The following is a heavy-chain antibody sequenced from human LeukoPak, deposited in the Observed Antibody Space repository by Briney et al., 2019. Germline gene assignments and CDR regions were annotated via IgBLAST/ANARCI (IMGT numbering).Heavy chain of an antibody. J-gene: IGHJ4*02. CDR1: GFTFSSYE. V-gene: IGHV3-48*03. D-gene: IGHD5-12*01. Sequence: GGSLRLSCAASGFTFSSYEMNWVRQAPGNGLEWISYTDKTGGTIYYADSVKGRFTISRDNAKNSLYLQMNSLRAEDTAIYYCARSGYDIVFDYWGRGTLVTVSS. CDR3: ARSGYDIVFDY. CDR2: TDKTGGTI.